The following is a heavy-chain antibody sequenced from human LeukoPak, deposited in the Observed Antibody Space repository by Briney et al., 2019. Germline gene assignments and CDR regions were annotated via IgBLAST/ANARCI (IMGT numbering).Heavy chain of an antibody. Sequence: GGSLRLSCAASGFTFSSYWMHWVRQAPGKGLEWVSYISSSGSTIYYADSVKGRFTISRDNAKNSLYLQMNSLRAEDTAVYYCARDGYYGSGSYDYWGQGTLVTVSS. J-gene: IGHJ4*02. V-gene: IGHV3-48*04. CDR2: ISSSGSTI. CDR3: ARDGYYGSGSYDY. D-gene: IGHD3-10*01. CDR1: GFTFSSYW.